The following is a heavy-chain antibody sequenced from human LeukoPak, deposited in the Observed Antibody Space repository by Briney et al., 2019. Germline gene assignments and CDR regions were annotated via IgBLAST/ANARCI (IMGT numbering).Heavy chain of an antibody. Sequence: GSLRLSCAGFGFTLSSYAMSWVRQAPGKGLEWVAAISDTGNTYHADSVKGRFTISRDSSKNTLFLQMNRLRPEDAAVYYCAKAPVTTCRGAFCYPFDYWGLGTQVTVSS. J-gene: IGHJ4*02. V-gene: IGHV3-23*01. CDR3: AKAPVTTCRGAFCYPFDY. D-gene: IGHD2-15*01. CDR1: GFTLSSYA. CDR2: ISDTGNT.